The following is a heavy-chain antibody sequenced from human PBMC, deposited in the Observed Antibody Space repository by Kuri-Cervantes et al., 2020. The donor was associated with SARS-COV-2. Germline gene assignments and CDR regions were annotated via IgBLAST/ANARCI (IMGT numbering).Heavy chain of an antibody. J-gene: IGHJ4*02. D-gene: IGHD2-2*01. CDR1: GGSFSGYY. V-gene: IGHV4-34*01. CDR2: INHSGST. Sequence: GSLRLSCAVYGGSFSGYYWSWIRQPPGKGLEWIGEINHSGSTNYNPSLKSRVTISVDTSKNQFSLKLSSVTAADTAVYYCAGGLRGVVPAAITVDYWGQGTLVTVSS. CDR3: AGGLRGVVPAAITVDY.